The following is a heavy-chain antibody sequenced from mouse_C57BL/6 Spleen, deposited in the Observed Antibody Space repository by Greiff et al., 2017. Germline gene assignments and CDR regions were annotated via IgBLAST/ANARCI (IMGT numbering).Heavy chain of an antibody. D-gene: IGHD2-5*01. CDR3: ARRSNYEGVDY. V-gene: IGHV3-1*01. J-gene: IGHJ2*01. Sequence: EVQVVESGPGMVKPSQSLSLTCTVTGYSITSGYDWHWIRHFPGNKLEWMGYISYSGSTNYNPSLKSRISITHDTSKNHFFLKLNSVTTEDTATYYCARRSNYEGVDYWGQGTTLTVSS. CDR1: GYSITSGYD. CDR2: ISYSGST.